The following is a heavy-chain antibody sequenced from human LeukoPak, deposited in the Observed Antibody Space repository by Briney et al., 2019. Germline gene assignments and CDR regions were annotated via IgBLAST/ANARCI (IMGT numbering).Heavy chain of an antibody. Sequence: SETLSLTCTVSGGSISSGGYYWSWIRQHPGKGLEWIGYIYYSGSTYYNPSLKSRVTISVDTSKNQFSLKLSSVTAADTAVYYCARSQKWRNYYYGMDVWGQGTTVTVSS. CDR1: GGSISSGGYY. V-gene: IGHV4-31*03. CDR2: IYYSGST. CDR3: ARSQKWRNYYYGMDV. D-gene: IGHD2-8*01. J-gene: IGHJ6*02.